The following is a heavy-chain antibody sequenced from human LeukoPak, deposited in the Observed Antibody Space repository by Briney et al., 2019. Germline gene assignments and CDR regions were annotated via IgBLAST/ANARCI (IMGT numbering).Heavy chain of an antibody. J-gene: IGHJ3*02. V-gene: IGHV1-69*13. CDR1: GGTFSSYA. Sequence: SVKVSCKASGGTFSSYAISWVRQAPGQGLEWMGGIIPIFGIANYAQKFQGRVTITADESTSTAYMELSSLRSEDTAVYYCAVRTGSAHDAFDIWGQGTMVTVSS. CDR3: AVRTGSAHDAFDI. D-gene: IGHD6-6*01. CDR2: IIPIFGIA.